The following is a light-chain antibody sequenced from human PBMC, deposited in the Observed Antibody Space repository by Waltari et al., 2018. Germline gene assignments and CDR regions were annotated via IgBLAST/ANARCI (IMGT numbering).Light chain of an antibody. CDR2: RNN. Sequence: QSVLTQPPSASGTPGQRVTISCSGSSSNLGTNYVYWYQQLPGPTPKLLIYRNNQVRAGVPDRCSGAKSGTAASLAISGLRSEDEADYYWAAWEDSLSGAVFGGGTQLTVL. V-gene: IGLV1-47*01. CDR1: SSNLGTNY. J-gene: IGLJ7*01. CDR3: AAWEDSLSGAV.